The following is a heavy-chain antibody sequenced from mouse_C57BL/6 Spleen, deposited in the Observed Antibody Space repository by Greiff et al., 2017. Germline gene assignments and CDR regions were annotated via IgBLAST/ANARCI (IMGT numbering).Heavy chain of an antibody. CDR3: ARQDYDGSSYGTYFDY. CDR1: GYTFTSYW. D-gene: IGHD1-1*01. J-gene: IGHJ2*01. Sequence: VQLQQPGAELVRPGTSVKLSCKASGYTFTSYWMHWVKQRPGQGLEWIGVIDPSDSYTNYNQKFKGKATLTVDTSSSTAYMQLSSLTSKDSAFYYCARQDYDGSSYGTYFDYWGQGTTLTVSS. V-gene: IGHV1-59*01. CDR2: IDPSDSYT.